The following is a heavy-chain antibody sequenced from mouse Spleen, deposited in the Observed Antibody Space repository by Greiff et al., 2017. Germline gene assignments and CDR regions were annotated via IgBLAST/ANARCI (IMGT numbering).Heavy chain of an antibody. CDR2: IYPGSGST. V-gene: IGHV1-55*01. CDR3: ARSGRGYDRYFDV. CDR1: GYTFTSYW. J-gene: IGHJ1*01. D-gene: IGHD2-14*01. Sequence: QVQLQQPGTELVKPGASVKMSCKASGYTFTSYWITWVKQRPGQGLEWIGDIYPGSGSTNYNEKFKSKATLTVDTSSSTAYMQLSSLTSEDSAVYYCARSGRGYDRYFDVWGAGTTVTVSS.